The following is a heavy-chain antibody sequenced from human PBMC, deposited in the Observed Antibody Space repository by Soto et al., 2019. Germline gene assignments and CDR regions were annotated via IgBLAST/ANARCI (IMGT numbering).Heavy chain of an antibody. CDR3: ARGGAAAGTGSYYYGMDV. Sequence: KTSETLSPTCAVYGGSFSGYYWSWIRQPPGKGLEWIGEINHSGSTNYNPSLKSRVTISVDTSKNQFSLKLSSVTAADTAVYYCARGGAAAGTGSYYYGMDVWGHGTTVTVSS. CDR2: INHSGST. V-gene: IGHV4-34*01. D-gene: IGHD6-13*01. CDR1: GGSFSGYY. J-gene: IGHJ6*02.